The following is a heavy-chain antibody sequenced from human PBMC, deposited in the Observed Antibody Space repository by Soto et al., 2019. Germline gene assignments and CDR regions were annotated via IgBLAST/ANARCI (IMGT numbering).Heavy chain of an antibody. D-gene: IGHD6-13*01. V-gene: IGHV3-23*01. CDR2: ISGSGGNT. Sequence: GGSLRLSCAASGFTFSSYAMSWVRQAPGKGLEWVSAISGSGGNTYYADSVKGRFTISRDNSKNTLYLQVNSLRAEDTAVYYCAKGGWVDIAAAGALFDYWGQGTLVTVSS. CDR3: AKGGWVDIAAAGALFDY. CDR1: GFTFSSYA. J-gene: IGHJ4*02.